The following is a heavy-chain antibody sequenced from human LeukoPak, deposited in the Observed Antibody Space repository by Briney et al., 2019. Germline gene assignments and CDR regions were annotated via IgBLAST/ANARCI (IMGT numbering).Heavy chain of an antibody. J-gene: IGHJ3*02. CDR2: INTSGNS. CDR3: AREKAREAFDI. Sequence: PSQTLSLTCTVSGGSISSGSYYWSWIRQPAGKGLEWIGRINTSGNSHYNPSLKSRVTMSVDTSTNQFSLKLSSVTAADTAVYYCAREKAREAFDIWGQGTMVTVSS. CDR1: GGSISSGSYY. V-gene: IGHV4-61*02.